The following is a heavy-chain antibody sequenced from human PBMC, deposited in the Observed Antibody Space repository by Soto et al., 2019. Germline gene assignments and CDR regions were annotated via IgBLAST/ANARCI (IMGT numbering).Heavy chain of an antibody. Sequence: SVKVSCKASGGTFSSYAISWVRQAPGQGLEWMGGIIPIFGTANYAQKFQGRVTITADESTSTAYMELSSLRSEDTAVYYCARGDKLGTDYYYGMDVWGQGTTVTVS. CDR1: GGTFSSYA. CDR2: IIPIFGTA. D-gene: IGHD7-27*01. CDR3: ARGDKLGTDYYYGMDV. V-gene: IGHV1-69*13. J-gene: IGHJ6*02.